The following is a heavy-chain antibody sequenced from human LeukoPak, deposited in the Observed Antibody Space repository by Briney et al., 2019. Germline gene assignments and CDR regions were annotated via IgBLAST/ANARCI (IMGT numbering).Heavy chain of an antibody. CDR1: GGSISSGSYY. J-gene: IGHJ4*02. CDR3: ARAPQQPGGWGDFFDY. CDR2: IYTSGST. D-gene: IGHD6-13*01. Sequence: SETLSLTCTVSGGSISSGSYYWSWIRQPAGKGLEWIGRIYTSGSTNYNPSLKSRVTISVDTSKNQFSLKLSSVTVADTAVYYCARAPQQPGGWGDFFDYWGQGTLVTVSS. V-gene: IGHV4-61*02.